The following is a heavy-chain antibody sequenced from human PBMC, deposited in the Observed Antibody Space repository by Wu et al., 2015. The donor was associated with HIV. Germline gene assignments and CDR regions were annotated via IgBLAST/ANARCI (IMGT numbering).Heavy chain of an antibody. Sequence: QVKLVQSGAEVKKPEASVKVSCKASGFTFNNKYIHWVRRAPGQGLEWMGVLNPSANKISYAQSFQGRVTMTSDKSTTAVYMELDGLRSDDTAVYYCAREIKDPVIMVRAGLDPWGPGNPGHRLL. J-gene: IGHJ5*02. V-gene: IGHV1-46*02. D-gene: IGHD3-10*01. CDR3: AREIKDPVIMVRAGLDP. CDR1: GFTFNNKY. CDR2: LNPSANKI.